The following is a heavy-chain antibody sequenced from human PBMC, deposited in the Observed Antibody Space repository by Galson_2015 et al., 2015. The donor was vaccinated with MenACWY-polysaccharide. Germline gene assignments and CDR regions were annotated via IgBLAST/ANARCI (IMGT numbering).Heavy chain of an antibody. Sequence: SLRLSCAASGFTFSSYGMHWVRQAPGKGLEWVSHISYDGSNKYYPDSVKGRFAISRDTSKNTLYLQMDSLRAEDTAVYYCAKGTSTDSNYVPFDYSGPRTLVTVSS. CDR1: GFTFSSYG. D-gene: IGHD4-11*01. V-gene: IGHV3-30*18. CDR3: AKGTSTDSNYVPFDY. CDR2: ISYDGSNK. J-gene: IGHJ4*02.